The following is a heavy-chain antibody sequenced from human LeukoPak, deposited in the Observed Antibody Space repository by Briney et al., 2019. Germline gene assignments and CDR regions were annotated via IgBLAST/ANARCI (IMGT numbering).Heavy chain of an antibody. CDR3: ARGAPEVAATLLYYYYYGMDV. CDR1: GFTFSSYA. Sequence: GGSLRLSCAASGFTFSSYAMHWVRQAPGKGLEWVAVISYDGSNKYYADSVKGRFTISRDNSKNTLYLQMNSLRAEDTAVYYCARGAPEVAATLLYYYYYGMDVWGQGTTVTVSS. D-gene: IGHD2-15*01. CDR2: ISYDGSNK. J-gene: IGHJ6*02. V-gene: IGHV3-30-3*01.